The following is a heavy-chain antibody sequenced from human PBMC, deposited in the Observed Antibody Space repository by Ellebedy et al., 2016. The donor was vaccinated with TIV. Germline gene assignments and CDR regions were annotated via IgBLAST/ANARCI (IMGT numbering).Heavy chain of an antibody. V-gene: IGHV1-18*01. CDR3: ARSDDYVWGSYRYGMDV. D-gene: IGHD3-16*02. CDR1: GYTFTSYG. Sequence: ASVKVSXXASGYTFTSYGISWVRQAPGQGLEWMGWISAYNGNTNYAQKLQGRVTMTTDTSTSTAYMELRSLRSDDTAVYYCARSDDYVWGSYRYGMDVWGQGTTVTVSS. CDR2: ISAYNGNT. J-gene: IGHJ6*02.